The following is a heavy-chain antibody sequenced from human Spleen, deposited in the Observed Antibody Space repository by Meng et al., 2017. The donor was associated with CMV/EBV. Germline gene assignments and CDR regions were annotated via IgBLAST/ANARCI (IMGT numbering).Heavy chain of an antibody. V-gene: IGHV3-7*01. CDR2: IKHDGSAK. J-gene: IGHJ4*02. CDR1: GFTFSSYW. Sequence: GESLKISCAASGFTFSSYWMSWVRQAPGKGLEWVANIKHDGSAKYYVDSLKGRFTISRDNAQNSLFLQLNSLRAEHTAVYYCARDGGIAARLFDYWGQGTLVTVSS. D-gene: IGHD6-6*01. CDR3: ARDGGIAARLFDY.